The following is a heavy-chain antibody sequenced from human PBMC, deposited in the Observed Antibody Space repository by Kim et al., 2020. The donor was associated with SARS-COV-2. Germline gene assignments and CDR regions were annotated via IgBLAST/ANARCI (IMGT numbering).Heavy chain of an antibody. CDR3: ASWFPSRLWHVVVVAATSSRYYGMDV. J-gene: IGHJ6*02. CDR1: GGTFSSYA. V-gene: IGHV1-69*04. Sequence: SVKVSCKASGGTFSSYAISWVRQAPGQGLEWMGRIIPILGIANYAQKFQGRVTITADKSTSTAYMELSSLRSEDTAVYYCASWFPSRLWHVVVVAATSSRYYGMDVWGQGTTVTVSS. CDR2: IIPILGIA. D-gene: IGHD2-15*01.